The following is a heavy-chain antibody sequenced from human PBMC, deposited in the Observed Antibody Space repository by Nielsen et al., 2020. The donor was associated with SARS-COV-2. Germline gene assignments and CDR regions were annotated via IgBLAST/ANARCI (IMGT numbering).Heavy chain of an antibody. J-gene: IGHJ6*02. CDR3: TRRVAGGTTDV. CDR1: GFTFSNFA. CDR2: IGVSGGGT. Sequence: GGSLRLSCAASGFTFSNFAMNWVRQAPGKGLEWVSTIGVSGGGTYYADSLKGRFTISRDNSKNTLYLQMNSLGADDMAIYYCTRRVAGGTTDVWGQGTTVTVSS. D-gene: IGHD6-19*01. V-gene: IGHV3-23*01.